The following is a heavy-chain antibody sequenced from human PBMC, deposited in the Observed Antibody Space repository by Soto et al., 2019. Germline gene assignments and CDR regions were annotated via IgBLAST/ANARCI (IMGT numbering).Heavy chain of an antibody. J-gene: IGHJ6*03. D-gene: IGHD3-3*01. V-gene: IGHV1-58*02. CDR2: IVVGSGNT. Sequence: SVKVSCKASGFTFTSSAMQWVRQARGQRLEWIGWIVVGSGNTNYARKFQERVTITRDMSTSTAYMELSSLRSEDTAVYYCAAEFFGVVATYYMDVWGKGTTVTVS. CDR1: GFTFTSSA. CDR3: AAEFFGVVATYYMDV.